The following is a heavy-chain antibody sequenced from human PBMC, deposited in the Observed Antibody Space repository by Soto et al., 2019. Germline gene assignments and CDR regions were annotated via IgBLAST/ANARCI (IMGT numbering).Heavy chain of an antibody. J-gene: IGHJ6*03. Sequence: QVQLVQSGAEVKKPGASVKVSCKASGYTFTSYDINWVRQATGQGLEWMGWMNPNRGNTGYAQKFQGRVTMTRNTSISTAYMELSSLRSEDTAVYYCARALDDFCSGIRLYYYYMDVWGKGTTVTVSS. CDR1: GYTFTSYD. CDR3: ARALDDFCSGIRLYYYYMDV. D-gene: IGHD3-3*01. CDR2: MNPNRGNT. V-gene: IGHV1-8*02.